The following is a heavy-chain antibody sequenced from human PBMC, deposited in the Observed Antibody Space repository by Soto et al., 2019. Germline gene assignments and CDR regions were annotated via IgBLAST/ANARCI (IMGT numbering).Heavy chain of an antibody. CDR2: IYYSGST. J-gene: IGHJ4*02. D-gene: IGHD3-9*01. Sequence: SSETLSLTCTVSGGSISSYYWSWIRQPPGKGLEWIGYIYYSGSTNYNPSLKSRVTISVDTSKNQFSLKLSSVTAADTAVYYCARGHYDILTGSYYFDYWGQGTLVTVSS. V-gene: IGHV4-59*01. CDR3: ARGHYDILTGSYYFDY. CDR1: GGSISSYY.